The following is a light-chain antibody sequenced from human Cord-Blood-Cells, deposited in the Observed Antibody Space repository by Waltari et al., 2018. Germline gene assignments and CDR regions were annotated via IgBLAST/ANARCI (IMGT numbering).Light chain of an antibody. J-gene: IGKJ5*01. CDR3: QQSYSTPIT. CDR2: AAS. Sequence: DIQMTQSPSSLSASVGDRVTITCRASQSISSYLNGYQQKPGKAPKLRIYAASSLQSGVPSRFSGSGSGTDFTLTISSLQPEDFATYYCQQSYSTPITFGQGTRLEIK. V-gene: IGKV1-39*01. CDR1: QSISSY.